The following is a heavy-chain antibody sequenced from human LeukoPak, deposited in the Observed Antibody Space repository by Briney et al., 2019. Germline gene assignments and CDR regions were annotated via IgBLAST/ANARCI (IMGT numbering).Heavy chain of an antibody. CDR3: ARDHLTYSSSSDFDY. CDR1: GFTFSSYS. D-gene: IGHD6-6*01. CDR2: ISSGSSYL. J-gene: IGHJ4*02. Sequence: GGSLRLSCAASGFTFSSYSMNWVRQAPGKGLEWVSSISSGSSYLYYADSMKGRFTISRDNAKNSLCLQMNSLRAEDTAVYYCARDHLTYSSSSDFDYWGQGTLVTVSS. V-gene: IGHV3-21*01.